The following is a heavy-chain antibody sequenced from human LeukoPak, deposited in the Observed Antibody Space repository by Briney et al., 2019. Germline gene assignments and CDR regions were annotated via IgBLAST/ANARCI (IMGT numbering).Heavy chain of an antibody. CDR2: ISSSSITI. CDR3: ARDRGGSYSAIDY. CDR1: GFTFSSYS. Sequence: GGSLRLSCAASGFTFSSYSLNWVRQAPGKGLEWVSFISSSSITIYYADSVKGRFTISRDNAEKSLYLQMNSLRAEDTAVYYCARDRGGSYSAIDYWAREPWSPSPQ. D-gene: IGHD2-15*01. J-gene: IGHJ4*02. V-gene: IGHV3-48*04.